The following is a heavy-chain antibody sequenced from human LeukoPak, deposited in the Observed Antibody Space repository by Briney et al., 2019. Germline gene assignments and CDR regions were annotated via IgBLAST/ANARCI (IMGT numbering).Heavy chain of an antibody. CDR1: GYTFTGYY. CDR2: INPNSGGT. J-gene: IGHJ4*02. Sequence: GASVKVSCKSSGYTFTGYYMHWVRQAPGQGLGWMGWINPNSGGTNYAQKFQGRVTMNRDTSISTAYMELSRLRSDDPAVYYCASGTGELPDYWGQGTLVTVSS. V-gene: IGHV1-2*02. CDR3: ASGTGELPDY. D-gene: IGHD1-26*01.